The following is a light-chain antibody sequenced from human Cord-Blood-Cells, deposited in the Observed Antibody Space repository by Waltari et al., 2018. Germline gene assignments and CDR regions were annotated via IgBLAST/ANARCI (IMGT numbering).Light chain of an antibody. J-gene: IGLJ1*01. CDR2: EDS. V-gene: IGLV3-10*01. CDR1: ALPKKY. Sequence: SYELIQPPSVSVSPGQTARITFSGDALPKKYAFWYQQKSGQAPVLGIYEDSKRPSGIPERFSGSSSGTMATLTISGAQVEDEADYYCYSTDSSGNHYVFGTGTKVTVL. CDR3: YSTDSSGNHYV.